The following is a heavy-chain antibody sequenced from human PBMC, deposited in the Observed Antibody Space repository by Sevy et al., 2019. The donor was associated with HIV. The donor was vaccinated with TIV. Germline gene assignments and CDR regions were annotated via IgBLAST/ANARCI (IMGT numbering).Heavy chain of an antibody. D-gene: IGHD6-13*01. CDR2: ISNDGRDK. CDR3: ANSRGRFHGSSWIYYDYSMDV. CDR1: GFIFRNYG. Sequence: GGSLRLSCAASGFIFRNYGMHWVRQAPGKGLEWVALISNDGRDKNYVDSVKGRFTISGDNSKDIVYLQMNSLRAEDTAVYHCANSRGRFHGSSWIYYDYSMDVWGQGTTVTVSS. V-gene: IGHV3-30*18. J-gene: IGHJ6*02.